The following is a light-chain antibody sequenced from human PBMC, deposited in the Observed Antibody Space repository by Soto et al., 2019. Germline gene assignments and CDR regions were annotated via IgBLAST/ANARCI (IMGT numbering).Light chain of an antibody. J-gene: IGKJ4*01. CDR2: AAS. CDR3: QQYKQWPVA. V-gene: IGKV3-15*01. CDR1: QSVASNY. Sequence: EIVLTQSPGTLSLSPVERATLSCRASQSVASNYLAWYQQKPGQAPRLLIYAASTRATDVPARFSGGGSETEFTLTISSLQSEDFAVYFCQQYKQWPVAFGGGTKVDIK.